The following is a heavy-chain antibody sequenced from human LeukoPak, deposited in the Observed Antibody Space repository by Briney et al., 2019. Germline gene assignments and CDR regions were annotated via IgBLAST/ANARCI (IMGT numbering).Heavy chain of an antibody. CDR3: ARVSYYDSSGYSYYYYYMDV. CDR1: GFTFSSYA. CDR2: ISGSGGST. V-gene: IGHV3-23*01. D-gene: IGHD3-22*01. Sequence: GGSLRLSCAASGFTFSSYAMSWVRQAPGKGLEWVSAISGSGGSTYYADSVKGRFTISRDNSKNTLYLQMNSLRAEDTAVYYCARVSYYDSSGYSYYYYYMDVWGKGTTVTISS. J-gene: IGHJ6*03.